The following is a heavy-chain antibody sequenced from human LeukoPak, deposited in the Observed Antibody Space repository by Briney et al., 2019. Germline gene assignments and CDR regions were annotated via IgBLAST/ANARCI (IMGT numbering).Heavy chain of an antibody. CDR3: ARVEDCSNGICPFDY. J-gene: IGHJ4*02. CDR1: GGTFSSYA. CDR2: IIPILGIT. V-gene: IGHV1-69*04. Sequence: SVKVSCKDSGGTFSSYAINWVRQAPGQGLEWMGRIIPILGITNYAQKFQGRVTITADKSTSTAYMELSSLRSEDTAVYYCARVEDCSNGICPFDYWGQGTLVTVSS. D-gene: IGHD2-8*01.